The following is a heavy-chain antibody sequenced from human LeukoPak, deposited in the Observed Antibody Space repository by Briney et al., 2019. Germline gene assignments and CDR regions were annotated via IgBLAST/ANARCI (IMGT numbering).Heavy chain of an antibody. V-gene: IGHV1-2*02. D-gene: IGHD3-10*01. CDR3: AGTPRGTMVRGERRFDP. CDR2: INPNSGGT. Sequence: ASVKVSCKASGYTFTGYYMHWVRQAPGQGLGWMGWINPNSGGTNYAQKFQGRVTMTRDMSISTAYMELSRLRSDDTAVYYCAGTPRGTMVRGERRFDPWGQGTLVTVSS. J-gene: IGHJ5*02. CDR1: GYTFTGYY.